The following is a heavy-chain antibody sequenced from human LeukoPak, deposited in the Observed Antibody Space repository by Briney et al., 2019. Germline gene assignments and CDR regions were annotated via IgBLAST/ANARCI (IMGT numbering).Heavy chain of an antibody. Sequence: PSETLSLTCAVSGGSISSGGYSWGWIRQPPGKGLEWIGYIYHSGSTNYDPSLKSRVTISVDTSKNQFSLKLSSVTAADTAVYYCARGWAAAENWGQGTLVTVSS. V-gene: IGHV4-30-2*01. CDR3: ARGWAAAEN. J-gene: IGHJ4*02. CDR2: IYHSGST. CDR1: GGSISSGGYS. D-gene: IGHD6-13*01.